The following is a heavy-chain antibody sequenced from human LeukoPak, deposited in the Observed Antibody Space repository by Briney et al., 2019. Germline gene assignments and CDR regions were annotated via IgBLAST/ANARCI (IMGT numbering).Heavy chain of an antibody. V-gene: IGHV3-21*01. Sequence: PGGSLRLSCAASGFTFSSFAMSWVRQAPGKGLQWVSSISSTGSYIYYPDSLRGRFTISRDNAKNSLYLQMNSLRDEDTAVYYCARELVLTEDYGGNSIFDYWGQGTLVTVSS. J-gene: IGHJ4*02. CDR3: ARELVLTEDYGGNSIFDY. CDR1: GFTFSSFA. CDR2: ISSTGSYI. D-gene: IGHD4-23*01.